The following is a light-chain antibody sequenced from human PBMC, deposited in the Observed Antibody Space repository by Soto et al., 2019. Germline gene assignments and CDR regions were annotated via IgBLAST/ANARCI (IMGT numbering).Light chain of an antibody. CDR2: DGS. CDR3: CSYVGRNTYV. V-gene: IGLV2-11*01. Sequence: QSALTQPRSASGSPGQAITSSCTGTCSDVGGYNYVSWYQQHPAKAPQLIICDGSKRPSWVPNRFSGSKSGNTASLTIYGLRAEDEADYYCCSYVGRNTYVFGTGTKLTVL. CDR1: CSDVGGYNY. J-gene: IGLJ1*01.